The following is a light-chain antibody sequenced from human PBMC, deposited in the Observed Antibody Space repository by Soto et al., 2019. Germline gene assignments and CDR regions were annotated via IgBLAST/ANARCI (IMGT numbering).Light chain of an antibody. J-gene: IGKJ2*01. V-gene: IGKV1-9*01. CDR3: QQYKSFSYA. CDR2: EAS. Sequence: NRLPPFPPSLFVSIGVSVPLTCRAIQSINSYLAWYQQKPGKAPKLLIYEASTLKSGVPSRFSGSGSGTEFTLTISSLQPEDFATYYCQQYKSFSYAFGQGTKVDIK. CDR1: QSINSY.